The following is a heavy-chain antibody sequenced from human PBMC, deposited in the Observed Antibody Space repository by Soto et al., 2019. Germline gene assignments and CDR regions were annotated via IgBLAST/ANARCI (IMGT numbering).Heavy chain of an antibody. D-gene: IGHD1-26*01. CDR3: ARLGLSGSYYFEREDY. V-gene: IGHV1-3*04. Sequence: ASVKVSCKASGYTFTTYAIHWVRQAPGQRLEWMGWINTGNGNTKYSQNFQGRVTITRDTSASTAYMELSSLRSEDTAVYYCARLGLSGSYYFEREDYWGQGTLVTVSS. CDR2: INTGNGNT. J-gene: IGHJ4*02. CDR1: GYTFTTYA.